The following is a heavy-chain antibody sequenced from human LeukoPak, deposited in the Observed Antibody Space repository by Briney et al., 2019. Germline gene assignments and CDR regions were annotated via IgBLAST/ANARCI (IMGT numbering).Heavy chain of an antibody. J-gene: IGHJ4*02. CDR2: IRYSESA. Sequence: SETLSLTCTVSGDSVSSTNYYWGWIRQPPGRGLEWIASIRYSESAYYSPSLKSRATISVDTSKNQFSLRLRSLTATDTTVYYCATQDSSHYWGQGTLVTVSS. CDR3: ATQDSSHY. CDR1: GDSVSSTNYY. D-gene: IGHD3-22*01. V-gene: IGHV4-39*01.